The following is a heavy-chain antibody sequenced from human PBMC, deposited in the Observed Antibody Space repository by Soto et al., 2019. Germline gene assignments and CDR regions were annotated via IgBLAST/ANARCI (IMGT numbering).Heavy chain of an antibody. CDR2: IYTSGST. Sequence: SETLSLTCVVSGGSISSYYWSGIRQPAGKGLEWIGRIYTSGSTTYNPSLNSRVTMSVDTSKNQFSLKLNSVTAADTAVYYCAAKWDFGDYAYYFDYWGQGTLVTVSS. CDR3: AAKWDFGDYAYYFDY. CDR1: GGSISSYY. D-gene: IGHD4-17*01. J-gene: IGHJ4*02. V-gene: IGHV4-59*10.